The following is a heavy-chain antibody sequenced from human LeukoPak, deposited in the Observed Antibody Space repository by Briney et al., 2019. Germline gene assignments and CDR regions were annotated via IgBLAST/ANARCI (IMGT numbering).Heavy chain of an antibody. CDR3: ARDYWWNYDY. V-gene: IGHV3-30-3*01. D-gene: IGHD1-7*01. Sequence: GGSLRLSCAASGFTFSDYAMHWVRQAPGKGLEWVAVISKDGSDKYYPGSVRGRFTISRDNSKNTIYLQMDSLRAEDTAIYYCARDYWWNYDYWGQGTLVTVSS. J-gene: IGHJ4*02. CDR1: GFTFSDYA. CDR2: ISKDGSDK.